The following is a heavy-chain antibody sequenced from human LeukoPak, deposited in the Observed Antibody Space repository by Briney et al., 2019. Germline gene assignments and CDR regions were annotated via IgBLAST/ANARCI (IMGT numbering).Heavy chain of an antibody. V-gene: IGHV3-74*01. Sequence: GGSLRLSCAASGFTFSSYWMRWVRQAPGKGLVWVSRIKSDGSTNYADSVKGRFTISRDNAKNTLSLQMNSLRAEDTGVYYCARAPSEIGGYYPEYFRHWGQGPLVTVSS. CDR3: ARAPSEIGGYYPEYFRH. D-gene: IGHD3-22*01. CDR1: GFTFSSYW. CDR2: IKSDGST. J-gene: IGHJ1*01.